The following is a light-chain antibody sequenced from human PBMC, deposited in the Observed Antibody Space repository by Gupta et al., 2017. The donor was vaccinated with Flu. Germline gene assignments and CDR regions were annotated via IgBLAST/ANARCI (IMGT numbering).Light chain of an antibody. J-gene: IGKJ1*01. V-gene: IGKV1-5*03. CDR3: QHYNSSSWT. Sequence: DSQLTDATSTLSASVRDRVTITYRARQSISSWLCWYQQKPGKAPKLLIYKASSLESGVPSRFSGSGSGTEFTLTISSRQPEDFATYYCQHYNSSSWTFGQGTKVEIK. CDR2: KAS. CDR1: QSISSW.